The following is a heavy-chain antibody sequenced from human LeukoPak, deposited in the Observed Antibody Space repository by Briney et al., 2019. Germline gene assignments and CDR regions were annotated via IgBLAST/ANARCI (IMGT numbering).Heavy chain of an antibody. V-gene: IGHV4-34*01. CDR3: ARIMEYRSYGDYYYGMDV. J-gene: IGHJ6*02. CDR1: GGSFSGYY. Sequence: SETLSLTCEVYGGSFSGYYWNWIHQPPGKGLEWIGEINHSGSTNYNLSLKSRVSISVDTSKNHFSLKLSSLTAADTAVYYCARIMEYRSYGDYYYGMDVWGQGTTVTVSS. CDR2: INHSGST. D-gene: IGHD5-18*01.